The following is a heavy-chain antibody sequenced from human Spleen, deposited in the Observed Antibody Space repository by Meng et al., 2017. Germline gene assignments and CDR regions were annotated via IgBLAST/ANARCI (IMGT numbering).Heavy chain of an antibody. D-gene: IGHD1-26*01. Sequence: GSLRLSYTVSGGSISSYYWSWIRQPPGKGLEWIGYIYYSGSTNYNPSLKSRVTISVDTSKNQFSLKLSSVTAADTAVYYCARHGIVGAIDYWGQGTLVTVSS. CDR2: IYYSGST. CDR1: GGSISSYY. CDR3: ARHGIVGAIDY. J-gene: IGHJ4*02. V-gene: IGHV4-59*01.